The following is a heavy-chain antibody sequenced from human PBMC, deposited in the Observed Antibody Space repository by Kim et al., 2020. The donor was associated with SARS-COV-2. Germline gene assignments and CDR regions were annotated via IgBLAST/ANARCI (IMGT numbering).Heavy chain of an antibody. Sequence: SETLSLTCTVSGGSISSGSYYWSWIRQPAGKGLEWIGRIYTSGSTNYNPSLKSRVTISVDTSKNQFSLKLSSVTAADTAVYYCASTRWELLRGYYFDYWGQGTLVTVSS. CDR3: ASTRWELLRGYYFDY. CDR2: IYTSGST. J-gene: IGHJ4*02. D-gene: IGHD1-26*01. V-gene: IGHV4-61*02. CDR1: GGSISSGSYY.